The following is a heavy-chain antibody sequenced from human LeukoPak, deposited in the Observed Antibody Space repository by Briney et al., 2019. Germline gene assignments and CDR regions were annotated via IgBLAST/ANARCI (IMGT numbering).Heavy chain of an antibody. Sequence: KPSETLSLTCAVYGGSFSGYYWSWIRQPPGKGLEWIGEINHSGSTNYNPSLKSRVTISVDTSKNQFSLKLSSVTAADTAVYYCARGYCSSTSCYLYYFDYWGQGTLVTVSS. CDR3: ARGYCSSTSCYLYYFDY. J-gene: IGHJ4*02. CDR2: INHSGST. D-gene: IGHD2-2*01. CDR1: GGSFSGYY. V-gene: IGHV4-34*01.